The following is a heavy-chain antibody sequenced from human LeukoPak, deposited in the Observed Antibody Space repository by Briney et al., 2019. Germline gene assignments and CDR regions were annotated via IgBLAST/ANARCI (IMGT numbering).Heavy chain of an antibody. CDR3: AKGGSIAVAGTPLYY. Sequence: PGGSLRLSCAASGFIFSSYTMNWVRQAPGKGLEWVSSIISSSSYIYYADSVKGRFTISRDNAKNSLYLQMNSLRAEDTAVYYCAKGGSIAVAGTPLYYWGQGTLVTVSS. CDR2: IISSSSYI. D-gene: IGHD6-19*01. CDR1: GFIFSSYT. V-gene: IGHV3-21*04. J-gene: IGHJ4*02.